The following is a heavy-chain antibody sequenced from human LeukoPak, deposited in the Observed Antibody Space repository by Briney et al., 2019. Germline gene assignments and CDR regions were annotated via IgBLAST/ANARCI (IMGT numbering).Heavy chain of an antibody. CDR1: GFTFSSYE. V-gene: IGHV3-48*03. CDR2: ISSSGYSI. J-gene: IGHJ4*02. CDR3: AKIQLWLHGRYFDY. D-gene: IGHD5-18*01. Sequence: GGPLLLSCAASGFTFSSYEMNWGRQAPGTGLEGVSYISSSGYSIYYADSVKGRFTISRDNAKNSLYLQMNSLRVEDTAVYYCAKIQLWLHGRYFDYWGQGTLVTVSS.